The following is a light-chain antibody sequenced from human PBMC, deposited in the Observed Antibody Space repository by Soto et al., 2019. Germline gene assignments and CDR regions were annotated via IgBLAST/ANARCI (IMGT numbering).Light chain of an antibody. Sequence: QSALTQPPSVSGSPGQSVTISCTGTSSDVGSYNRVSWYQQPPGTAPKLMIYEVRNRPSGVPDRFSGSKSGNTASLTISGLQAEDEADYYCSSYTNSSTLVFGGRTKVTVL. J-gene: IGLJ2*01. V-gene: IGLV2-18*02. CDR2: EVR. CDR3: SSYTNSSTLV. CDR1: SSDVGSYNR.